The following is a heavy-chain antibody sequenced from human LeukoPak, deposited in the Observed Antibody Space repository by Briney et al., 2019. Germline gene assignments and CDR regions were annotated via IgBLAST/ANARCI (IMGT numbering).Heavy chain of an antibody. V-gene: IGHV4-34*01. D-gene: IGHD3-3*01. CDR1: GGSFSGYY. CDR2: INHSGST. Sequence: SETLSLTCAVHGGSFSGYYWSWIRQPPGKGLEWIGEINHSGSTNYNPSLKSRVTISVDTSKNQFSLKLSSVTAADTAVYYCARAIDFAVWGQGTLVTASS. CDR3: ARAIDFAV. J-gene: IGHJ4*02.